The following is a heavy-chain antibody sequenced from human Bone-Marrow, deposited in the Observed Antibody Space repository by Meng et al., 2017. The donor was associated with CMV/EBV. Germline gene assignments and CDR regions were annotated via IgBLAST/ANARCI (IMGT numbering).Heavy chain of an antibody. CDR1: GYTFTGYY. V-gene: IGHV1-2*02. CDR3: ARWQDTYYDFWSGYPSYYYYGMDV. Sequence: ASVKVSCKASGYTFTGYYMHWVRQAPGQGLEWMGWINPNSGGTNYAQKFQGRVTMTRDTSISTAYMELSRLRSDDTAVYYCARWQDTYYDFWSGYPSYYYYGMDVWGQGTTVTVSS. D-gene: IGHD3-3*01. CDR2: INPNSGGT. J-gene: IGHJ6*02.